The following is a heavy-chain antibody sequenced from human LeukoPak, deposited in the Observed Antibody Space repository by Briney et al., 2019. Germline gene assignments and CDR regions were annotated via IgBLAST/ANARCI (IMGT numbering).Heavy chain of an antibody. CDR1: GGSISSGGYY. D-gene: IGHD5-18*01. V-gene: IGHV4-31*03. CDR3: ARDRGADTAMGYFDY. CDR2: IYYSGST. J-gene: IGHJ4*02. Sequence: SETLSLTCTVSGGSISSGGYYWSWIRQHPGKGLEWIGYIYYSGSTYYNPSLKSRVTISVDTSKNQFSLKPSSVTAADTAVYYCARDRGADTAMGYFDYWGQGTLVTVSS.